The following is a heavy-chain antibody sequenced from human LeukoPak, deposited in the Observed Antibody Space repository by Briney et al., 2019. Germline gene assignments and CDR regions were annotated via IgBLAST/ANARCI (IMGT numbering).Heavy chain of an antibody. CDR3: ARETMTTVAENWFDP. V-gene: IGHV1-2*02. CDR1: GGTFSSYA. D-gene: IGHD4-23*01. J-gene: IGHJ5*02. Sequence: ASVKVSCKASGGTFSSYAISWVRQAPGQGLEWMGWINPNSGGTNYAQKFQGRVTMTRDTSISTAYMELSRLRSDDTAVYYCARETMTTVAENWFDPWGQGTLVTVSS. CDR2: INPNSGGT.